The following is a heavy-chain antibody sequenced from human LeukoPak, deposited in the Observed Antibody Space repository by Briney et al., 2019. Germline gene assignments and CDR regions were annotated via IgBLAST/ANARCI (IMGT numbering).Heavy chain of an antibody. CDR3: ARSGFLAARRGFYYYYYMDV. J-gene: IGHJ6*03. CDR2: INRSGST. V-gene: IGHV4-34*01. CDR1: GGSFSGYY. Sequence: SESLSLTCAVYGGSFSGYYWSWIRQPPGKGLEWIGEINRSGSTNYNPSLKSRVTISVDTSKNQFSLKLSSVTAADTAVYYCARSGFLAARRGFYYYYYMDVWGKGTTVTVSS. D-gene: IGHD6-6*01.